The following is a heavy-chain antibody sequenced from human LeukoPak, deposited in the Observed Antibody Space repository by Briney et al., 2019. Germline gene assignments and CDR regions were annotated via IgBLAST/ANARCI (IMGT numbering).Heavy chain of an antibody. V-gene: IGHV1-2*02. D-gene: IGHD6-19*01. CDR3: ARGASSGWSPAY. CDR2: INPNSGGT. CDR1: GYTFTGCY. Sequence: ASVKVSCKASGYTFTGCYMHWVRQAPGQGLEWMGWINPNSGGTNYAQKFQGRVTMTRDTSISTAYMELSRLRSDDTAVYYCARGASSGWSPAYWGQGTLVTVSS. J-gene: IGHJ4*02.